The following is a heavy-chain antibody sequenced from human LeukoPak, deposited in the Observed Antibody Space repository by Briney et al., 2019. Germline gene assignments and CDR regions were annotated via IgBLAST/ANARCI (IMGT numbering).Heavy chain of an antibody. CDR1: GFTFSSYS. V-gene: IGHV3-30*03. D-gene: IGHD6-19*01. Sequence: GGSLRLSCAASGFTFSSYSMNWVRQAPGKGLEWVAVISYDGSNKYYADSVKGRFTISRDNSKNTLYLQMNSLRAEDTAVYYCARDRVAVAGTESLSWFDPWGQGTLVTVSS. CDR2: ISYDGSNK. J-gene: IGHJ5*02. CDR3: ARDRVAVAGTESLSWFDP.